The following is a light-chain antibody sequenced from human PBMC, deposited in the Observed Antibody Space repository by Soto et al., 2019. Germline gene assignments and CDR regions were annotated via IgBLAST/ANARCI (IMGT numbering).Light chain of an antibody. CDR3: QQRSNWPIT. V-gene: IGKV3-11*01. J-gene: IGKJ5*01. CDR2: DAS. Sequence: IVLTQSPATLSLSPGERATLSCRASQSVSSYLAWYQQKPGQAPRLLIYDASNRATGIPARFSGSGSGADFNLTISSLEPEDFAVYYCQQRSNWPITFGQGTRLEIK. CDR1: QSVSSY.